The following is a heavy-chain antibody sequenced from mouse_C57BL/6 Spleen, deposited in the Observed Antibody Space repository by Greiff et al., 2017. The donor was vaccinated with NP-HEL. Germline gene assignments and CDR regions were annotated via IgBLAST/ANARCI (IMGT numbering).Heavy chain of an antibody. J-gene: IGHJ2*01. V-gene: IGHV1-78*01. CDR1: GYTFTDHT. CDR3: AREGLRRTAYFDY. Sequence: EASVKISCKVSGYTFTDHTIHWMKQRPEQGLEWIGYIYPRDGSTKYNEKFKGKATLTTDNSSSTAYMQLNSLTSEDSAVYFCAREGLRRTAYFDYWGQGTTLTVSS. CDR2: IYPRDGST. D-gene: IGHD2-4*01.